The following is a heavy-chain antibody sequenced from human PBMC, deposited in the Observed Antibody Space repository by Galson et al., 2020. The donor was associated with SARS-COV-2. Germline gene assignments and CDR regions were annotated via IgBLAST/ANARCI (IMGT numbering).Heavy chain of an antibody. CDR2: INNSGST. CDR1: AGSISNYY. Sequence: SQTLSLTCTVSAGSISNYYWTWIRQPPGKGLEWIGYINNSGSTNYNPSLKSRVTISVDTSKNQFSLNLRSVTAADTAVYYCARAVGGIFDYWGQGTLVTVSS. V-gene: IGHV4-59*01. D-gene: IGHD6-19*01. J-gene: IGHJ4*02. CDR3: ARAVGGIFDY.